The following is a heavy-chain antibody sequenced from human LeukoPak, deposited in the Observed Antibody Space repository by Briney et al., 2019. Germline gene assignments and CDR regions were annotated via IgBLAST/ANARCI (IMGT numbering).Heavy chain of an antibody. CDR2: INWNGGST. J-gene: IGHJ4*02. CDR3: ASSSHSKSLIY. CDR1: GFTFDDYG. Sequence: GGSLRLSCAASGFTFDDYGMSWVRQAPGKGLEWVSGINWNGGSTGYADSVKGRFTISRDNAKNSLYLQMNSLRAEDTASYYCASSSHSKSLIYWGQGTLVTVSS. D-gene: IGHD6-6*01. V-gene: IGHV3-20*04.